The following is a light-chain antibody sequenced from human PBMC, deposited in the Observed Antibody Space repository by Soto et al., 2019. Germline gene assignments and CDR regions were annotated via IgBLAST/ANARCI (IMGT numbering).Light chain of an antibody. Sequence: EIVLTQSPATLSLSPGQRATLSCRASHTVNSYLAWYQQKPGQAPRLLIYDVSTRPTGIPARFSGSGSGADFTLTISSLETEDFAVYYCQQRANWPLTFGGGTKVEIK. CDR1: HTVNSY. CDR2: DVS. CDR3: QQRANWPLT. V-gene: IGKV3-11*01. J-gene: IGKJ4*01.